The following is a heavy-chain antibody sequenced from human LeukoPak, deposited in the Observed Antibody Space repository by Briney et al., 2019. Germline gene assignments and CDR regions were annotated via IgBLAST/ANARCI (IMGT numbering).Heavy chain of an antibody. V-gene: IGHV3-23*01. J-gene: IGHJ5*02. D-gene: IGHD6-6*01. CDR1: GFTFSSYA. CDR2: ISGSGEST. CDR3: AKTRGYSSSSENNWFDP. Sequence: GGSLRLSCTASGFTFSSYAMNWVRQAPGKGLEWVSAISGSGESTYYADSVKGRFTISRENSKSTLYLQMNSLRAEDTALYYCAKTRGYSSSSENNWFDPWGQGTLVAVSS.